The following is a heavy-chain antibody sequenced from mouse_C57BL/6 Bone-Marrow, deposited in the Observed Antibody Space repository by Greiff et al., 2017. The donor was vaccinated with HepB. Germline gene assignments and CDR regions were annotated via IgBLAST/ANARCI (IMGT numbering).Heavy chain of an antibody. CDR1: GFTFSSYT. D-gene: IGHD4-1*01. V-gene: IGHV5-9*01. Sequence: EVKLMESGGGLVKPGGSLKFSCAASGFTFSSYTMSWVRQTPEKRLEWVATISGGGGNTYYPDSVQGRFTISRDNAKNTLYLQMSSLRSEDTALYYFARFSTGKNWYFDVWGTGTTVTVSS. J-gene: IGHJ1*03. CDR2: ISGGGGNT. CDR3: ARFSTGKNWYFDV.